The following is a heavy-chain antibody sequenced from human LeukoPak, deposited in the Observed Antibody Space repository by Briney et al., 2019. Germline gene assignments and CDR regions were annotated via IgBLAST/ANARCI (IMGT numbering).Heavy chain of an antibody. CDR2: IIPILGIA. V-gene: IGHV1-69*02. CDR3: ASVNCSGGSCYQELRH. J-gene: IGHJ4*02. Sequence: SVKVSCKASGGTFSSYTISWVRQAPGQGLEWMGRIIPILGIANYAQKFQGRVTITADKSTSTAYMELSSLRSEDTAVYYCASVNCSGGSCYQELRHWGQGTLVTVSS. CDR1: GGTFSSYT. D-gene: IGHD2-15*01.